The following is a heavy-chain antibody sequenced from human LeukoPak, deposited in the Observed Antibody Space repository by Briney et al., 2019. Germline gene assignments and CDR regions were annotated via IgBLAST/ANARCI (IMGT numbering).Heavy chain of an antibody. D-gene: IGHD3-10*01. CDR1: GGSISSYY. CDR2: IYNNGST. V-gene: IGHV4-59*01. J-gene: IGHJ5*02. Sequence: PETLSLTCKVSGGSISSYYWSWIRQPPGERLEWIGCIYNNGSTNYNPSLESRVTISVDTSKNQFSLRVTSLTAADTAVYYCARLAVRGIINWFDPWGQGTLVTVSS. CDR3: ARLAVRGIINWFDP.